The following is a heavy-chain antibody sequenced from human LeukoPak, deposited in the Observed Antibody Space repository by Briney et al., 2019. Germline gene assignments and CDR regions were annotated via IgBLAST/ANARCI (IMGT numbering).Heavy chain of an antibody. CDR2: IIPILGIA. V-gene: IGHV1-69*02. J-gene: IGHJ5*02. Sequence: SVKVSCKASGGTFSSYTISWVRQAPGQGLEWMGRIIPILGIANYAQKSQGRVTITADKSTSTAYMELSSLRSEDTAVYYCAGKDNGSLFDPWGQGTLVTVSS. D-gene: IGHD1-14*01. CDR3: AGKDNGSLFDP. CDR1: GGTFSSYT.